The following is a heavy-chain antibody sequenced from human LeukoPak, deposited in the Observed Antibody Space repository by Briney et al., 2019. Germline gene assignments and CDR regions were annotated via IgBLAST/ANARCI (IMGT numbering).Heavy chain of an antibody. CDR2: ISSSSSYI. Sequence: GGSLRLSCAASGFTFSSYSMNWVRQAPGKGLEWVSSISSSSSYIYYADSVKGRFTISRDNAKNSLYLQMNSLRAEDTAVYYCARDGLNWNSPGGWFDPWGQGTLVTVSS. D-gene: IGHD1-7*01. J-gene: IGHJ5*02. V-gene: IGHV3-21*01. CDR1: GFTFSSYS. CDR3: ARDGLNWNSPGGWFDP.